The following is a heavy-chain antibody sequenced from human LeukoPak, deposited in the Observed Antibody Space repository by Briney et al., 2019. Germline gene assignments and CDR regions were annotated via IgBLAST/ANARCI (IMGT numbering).Heavy chain of an antibody. V-gene: IGHV4-4*07. CDR2: IYTSGST. Sequence: SETLSLTCTVSGGSISSYYWGWIRQPAGKGLKWIGRIYTSGSTNYNPSLKSRVTMSVDTSKNQFSLKLSSVTAADTAVYYCARDLAVAGRGDAFDIWGQGTMVTVSS. CDR3: ARDLAVAGRGDAFDI. J-gene: IGHJ3*02. CDR1: GGSISSYY. D-gene: IGHD6-19*01.